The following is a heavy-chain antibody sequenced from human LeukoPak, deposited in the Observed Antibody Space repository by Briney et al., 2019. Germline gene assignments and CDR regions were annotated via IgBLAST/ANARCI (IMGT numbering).Heavy chain of an antibody. CDR3: AKLTYGSGTYGAFDY. V-gene: IGHV3-23*01. CDR1: GFAFDTHG. J-gene: IGHJ4*02. CDR2: ISAASDKT. D-gene: IGHD3-10*01. Sequence: GGTLRLSCAASGFAFDTHGMYWVRQAPGKGLEWVSGISAASDKTYFIDSVKGRFTISRDNSKNTLYLQMNSLRAEDTAVYYCAKLTYGSGTYGAFDYWGQGTLVTVST.